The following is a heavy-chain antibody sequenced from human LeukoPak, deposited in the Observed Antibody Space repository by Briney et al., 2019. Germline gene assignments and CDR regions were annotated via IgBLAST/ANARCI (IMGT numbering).Heavy chain of an antibody. Sequence: PGGSLRLSCAASGFSFSSYAMTWARQAPVKGLEWVSAISGDGTRTYYADSVKGRFTISRDNSNNTLYLQMNSLRADDTAIYYCARRRIVGSTDDAFDIWGQGTMVTLSS. CDR3: ARRRIVGSTDDAFDI. J-gene: IGHJ3*02. CDR2: ISGDGTRT. V-gene: IGHV3-23*01. D-gene: IGHD1-26*01. CDR1: GFSFSSYA.